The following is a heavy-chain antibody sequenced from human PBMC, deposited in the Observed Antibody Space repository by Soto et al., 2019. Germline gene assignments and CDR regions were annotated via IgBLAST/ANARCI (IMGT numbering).Heavy chain of an antibody. CDR3: ATHPGGGGY. CDR1: GFTVSNNY. V-gene: IGHV3-53*01. D-gene: IGHD3-10*01. Sequence: EVQLVESGGGLIQPGGSLRLSCAVSGFTVSNNYMSWVRQAPGKGLEGVSVIYSGGYTAYGDSVKGRFTISRDNSKNTLFLKMKSGGADPAALFSWATHPGGGGYWGQGTLVTVSS. J-gene: IGHJ4*02. CDR2: IYSGGYT.